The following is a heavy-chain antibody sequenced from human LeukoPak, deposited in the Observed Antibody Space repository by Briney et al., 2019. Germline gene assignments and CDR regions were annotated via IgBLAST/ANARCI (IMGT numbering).Heavy chain of an antibody. CDR2: ISYDGSNK. D-gene: IGHD3-22*01. J-gene: IGHJ4*02. CDR3: ARDLPGDSSGYYPPGDY. Sequence: GGSLRLSCAASGFTFSSYGMHWVRQAPGKGLEWVAVISYDGSNKYYADSVKGRFTISRDNSKNTLYLQMNSLRVEDTAVYYCARDLPGDSSGYYPPGDYWGQGTLVTVSS. V-gene: IGHV3-30*19. CDR1: GFTFSSYG.